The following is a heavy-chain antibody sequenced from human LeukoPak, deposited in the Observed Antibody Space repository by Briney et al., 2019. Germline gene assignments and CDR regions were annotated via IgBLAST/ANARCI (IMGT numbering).Heavy chain of an antibody. Sequence: ASVKVSCKASGYTFTGYYMHWARQAPGQGLEWVGWINPNSGGTNYAQKFQGRVTMTRDTSISTAYMELSRLRSDDTAVYYCARAVETITIFGVGTDYWGQGTLVTVSS. CDR3: ARAVETITIFGVGTDY. J-gene: IGHJ4*02. CDR2: INPNSGGT. V-gene: IGHV1-2*02. D-gene: IGHD3-3*01. CDR1: GYTFTGYY.